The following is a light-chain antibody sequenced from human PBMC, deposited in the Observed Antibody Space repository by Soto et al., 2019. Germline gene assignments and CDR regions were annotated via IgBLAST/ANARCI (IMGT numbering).Light chain of an antibody. CDR1: QSVSSSY. CDR3: QQYGSSPPKLT. CDR2: GAS. V-gene: IGKV3-20*01. Sequence: EIVLTQSPGTLSLSPGERATLSCRASQSVSSSYLAWYQQRPGQAPRLLIYGASSRATGIPDRFSGSGSGTDFTLTISRLEPEDFAMYYCQQYGSSPPKLTLGGGTKVEIK. J-gene: IGKJ4*01.